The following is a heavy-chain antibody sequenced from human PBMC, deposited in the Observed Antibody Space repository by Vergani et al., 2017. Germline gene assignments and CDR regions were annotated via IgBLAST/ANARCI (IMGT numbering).Heavy chain of an antibody. D-gene: IGHD5-24*01. CDR2: IKNTGDST. V-gene: IGHV3-23*01. Sequence: EVQLLQSEGAVVQPGGSLRLSCVASGFTFSSHAMSWVRQVHGQGLELVSSIKNTGDSTHYADAGKGRFTISRDNSKNTLYFQMNSMRVEDTAVYYCGRGSDNYNWGQGTLVTVSS. CDR3: GRGSDNYN. CDR1: GFTFSSHA. J-gene: IGHJ4*02.